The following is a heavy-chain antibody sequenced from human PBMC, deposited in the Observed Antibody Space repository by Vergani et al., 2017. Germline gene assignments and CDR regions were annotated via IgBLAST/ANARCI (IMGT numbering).Heavy chain of an antibody. CDR1: GYRFTSYW. Sequence: EVQLVQSGAEVNKPGESLKISCKGSGYRFTSYWIGWVRQMPGKGLEWMGFIYPGNSDTRYSPSFQGQVTISADKSISTAYLQWSSLKASDTAMYYCARVISMVRGVIYYGMDVWGQGTTVTVSS. D-gene: IGHD3-10*01. CDR3: ARVISMVRGVIYYGMDV. CDR2: IYPGNSDT. J-gene: IGHJ6*02. V-gene: IGHV5-51*01.